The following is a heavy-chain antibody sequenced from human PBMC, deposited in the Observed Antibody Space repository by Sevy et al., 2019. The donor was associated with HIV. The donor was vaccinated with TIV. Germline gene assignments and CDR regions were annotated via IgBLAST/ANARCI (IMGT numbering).Heavy chain of an antibody. CDR1: GFTFSSYW. CDR2: IKQDGSEK. D-gene: IGHD6-6*01. V-gene: IGHV3-7*01. J-gene: IGHJ4*02. Sequence: GGSLRLSCAASGFTFSSYWMGWVRQAPGKGLEWVANIKQDGSEKYYVDSVKGRFTISRDNAKNSLYLQMNSLRAEDTAVYYCARDYGSHSSSSGYDYWGQGTLVTVSS. CDR3: ARDYGSHSSSSGYDY.